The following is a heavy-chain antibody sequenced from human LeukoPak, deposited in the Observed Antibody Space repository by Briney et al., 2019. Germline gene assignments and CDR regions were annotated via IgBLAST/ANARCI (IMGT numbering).Heavy chain of an antibody. Sequence: PSETLSLTCTVSGASISSYYWSWIRQPPGKGLEWIGYVYYSGSTNYNPSLKSRVTISVDTSKNQFSLKLSSVTAADTAVYYCARQPSWYEKFDNWGQGTLVTVSS. CDR2: VYYSGST. J-gene: IGHJ4*02. CDR1: GASISSYY. CDR3: ARQPSWYEKFDN. V-gene: IGHV4-59*01. D-gene: IGHD6-13*01.